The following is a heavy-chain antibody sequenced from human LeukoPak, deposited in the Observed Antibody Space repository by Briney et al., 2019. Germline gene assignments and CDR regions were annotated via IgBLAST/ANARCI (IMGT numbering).Heavy chain of an antibody. CDR1: GGSISSSSYY. CDR3: ARHGTLWDGDYGFASGANDAFDI. D-gene: IGHD4-17*01. CDR2: SYNSGST. Sequence: SSETLSLTCTVSGGSISSSSYYWGWIRQPPGKGRERIGRSYNSGSTYYNPPLQSRLPISVDTSNHQYSLKLSSVSAADTAVYYCARHGTLWDGDYGFASGANDAFDIWGQGTMVTVSS. J-gene: IGHJ3*02. V-gene: IGHV4-39*01.